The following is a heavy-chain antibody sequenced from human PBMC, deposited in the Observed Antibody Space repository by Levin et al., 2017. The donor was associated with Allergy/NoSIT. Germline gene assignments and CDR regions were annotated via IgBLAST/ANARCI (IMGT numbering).Heavy chain of an antibody. CDR1: GFTLRSYW. CDR3: ARDHGYCSGGRCDDAFDI. D-gene: IGHD2-15*01. J-gene: IGHJ3*02. V-gene: IGHV3-74*01. CDR2: INSDGSTT. Sequence: GGSLRLSCAASGFTLRSYWMHWVRQAPGKGLVWVSRINSDGSTTGYADSVKGRFTISRDNAKNTLYVQMNNLRAEDTAVYYCARDHGYCSGGRCDDAFDIWGQGTMVTVSS.